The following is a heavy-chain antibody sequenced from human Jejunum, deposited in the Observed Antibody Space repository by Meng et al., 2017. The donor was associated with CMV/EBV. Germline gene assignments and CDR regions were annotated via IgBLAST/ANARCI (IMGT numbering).Heavy chain of an antibody. J-gene: IGHJ6*02. D-gene: IGHD3-3*01. Sequence: VISGVRKAPGQGPEWMGGIIPMFATAKYSQKFQGRVTITADESTSTAYMEVSSLRPEDTAVYYCAKDIRGSGLFDHYYGLDVWGQGTTVTVSS. CDR2: IIPMFATA. CDR3: AKDIRGSGLFDHYYGLDV. CDR1: V. V-gene: IGHV1-69*01.